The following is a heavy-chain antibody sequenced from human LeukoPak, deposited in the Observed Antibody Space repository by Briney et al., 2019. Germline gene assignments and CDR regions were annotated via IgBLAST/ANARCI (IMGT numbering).Heavy chain of an antibody. D-gene: IGHD3-10*01. J-gene: IGHJ5*02. CDR1: GGSFSGYY. V-gene: IGHV4-34*01. CDR2: INHSGST. Sequence: SETLSLTCAVYGGSFSGYYWSWIRQPPVKGLEWIGEINHSGSTNYNPSLKGRVTISVDTSKNQFSLKLSSVTAADTAVYYCARGMVRGFITPQWFDPWGQGTLVTVSS. CDR3: ARGMVRGFITPQWFDP.